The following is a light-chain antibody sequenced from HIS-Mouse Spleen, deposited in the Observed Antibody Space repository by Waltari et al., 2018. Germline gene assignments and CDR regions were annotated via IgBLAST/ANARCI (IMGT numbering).Light chain of an antibody. CDR1: KLGDKY. J-gene: IGLJ2*01. CDR2: QDS. V-gene: IGLV3-1*01. CDR3: QAWDSSYSV. Sequence: SYELTQPPSVSVSPGQTASITCSGDKLGDKYACWYQQKPGQSPVLVIYQDSKRPSGSPERFSGSNSGNTATLTMSGTQAMDEADYYCQAWDSSYSVFGGGTKLTVL.